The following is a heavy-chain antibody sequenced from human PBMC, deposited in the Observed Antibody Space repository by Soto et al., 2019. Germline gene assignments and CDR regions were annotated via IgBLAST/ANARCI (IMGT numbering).Heavy chain of an antibody. J-gene: IGHJ1*01. CDR3: ASEWREDDSGFKFFQH. CDR2: ISYDGSSK. Sequence: AGGSLRLSCAASGFTFGSYAMNWVRQAPGKGLEWVAVISYDGSSKYYADSVKGRFTISRDNFKNTLYLQMNSLRAEDTAVYYCASEWREDDSGFKFFQHWGQGTLVTVSS. V-gene: IGHV3-30-3*01. D-gene: IGHD3-3*01. CDR1: GFTFGSYA.